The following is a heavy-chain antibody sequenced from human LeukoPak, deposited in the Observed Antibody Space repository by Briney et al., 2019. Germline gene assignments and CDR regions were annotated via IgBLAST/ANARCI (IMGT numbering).Heavy chain of an antibody. D-gene: IGHD2-2*01. V-gene: IGHV3-23*01. CDR1: GLTFSNSA. CDR2: ITDSGGGT. Sequence: PGGSLRLSCVASGLTFSNSAMNWVRQAPGKGPEWVSIITDSGGGTFYANSVKGRFTISRDTSINTLYLQMNSLGVDDTAVYYCATVGGSCASSNCYAYFDYWGRGTLVTVSS. CDR3: ATVGGSCASSNCYAYFDY. J-gene: IGHJ4*02.